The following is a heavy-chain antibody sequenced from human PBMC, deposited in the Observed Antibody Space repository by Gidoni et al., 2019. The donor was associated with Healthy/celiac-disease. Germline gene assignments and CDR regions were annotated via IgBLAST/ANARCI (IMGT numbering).Heavy chain of an antibody. J-gene: IGHJ6*02. CDR3: ARGGRIVVVPAAMSGYYYGMDV. Sequence: QVQLQQWFAGLLHPSQTLSLTCAVSGGSFSGYYWRWIRQPPGKGLEWSGEINHSGSTNYTPSLKSRVTIAVDTSKNQFSLKLSSVTAADTAVYYCARGGRIVVVPAAMSGYYYGMDVWGQGTTVTVSS. D-gene: IGHD2-2*01. V-gene: IGHV4-34*01. CDR1: GGSFSGYY. CDR2: INHSGST.